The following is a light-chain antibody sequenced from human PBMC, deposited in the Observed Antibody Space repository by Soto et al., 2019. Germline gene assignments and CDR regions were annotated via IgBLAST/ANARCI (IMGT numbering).Light chain of an antibody. V-gene: IGKV3-11*01. Sequence: EIVLTQSPATLSLSPGERATLSCRASQSVSRHLAWYQQKPGQAPRLLIYDASNRATGNPARFSGSGSGTDFTLTISSLEPEEFAVYYCQQRSDWPSTFGGGTKVQIK. CDR3: QQRSDWPST. J-gene: IGKJ4*01. CDR1: QSVSRH. CDR2: DAS.